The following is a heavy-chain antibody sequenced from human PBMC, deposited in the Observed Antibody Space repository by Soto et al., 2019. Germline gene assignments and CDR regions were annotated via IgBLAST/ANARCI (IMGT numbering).Heavy chain of an antibody. CDR3: ARASPDTAMVTIFDY. J-gene: IGHJ4*02. Sequence: SVKVSCKASGGTFSSYAISWVRQAPGQGLEWVGGIIPIFGSANYAQKFQGRVTITADESTSTAYMELSSLRSEDTAVYYCARASPDTAMVTIFDYWGQGTLVTVSS. CDR2: IIPIFGSA. V-gene: IGHV1-69*13. CDR1: GGTFSSYA. D-gene: IGHD5-18*01.